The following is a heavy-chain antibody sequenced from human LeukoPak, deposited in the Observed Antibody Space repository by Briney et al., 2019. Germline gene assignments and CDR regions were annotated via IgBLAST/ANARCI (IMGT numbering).Heavy chain of an antibody. J-gene: IGHJ4*02. D-gene: IGHD5-12*01. CDR3: ARGREGYSYEFDY. V-gene: IGHV3-20*04. CDR2: INWNGGTT. CDR1: GFTFDDYG. Sequence: GGSLRLSCAASGFTFDDYGINWVRQAPGKGLEWVSGINWNGGTTGYADSVKGRFTISRDNAKKSLFLQMNSLRAEDTAVYYCARGREGYSYEFDYWGQGTLVTVSS.